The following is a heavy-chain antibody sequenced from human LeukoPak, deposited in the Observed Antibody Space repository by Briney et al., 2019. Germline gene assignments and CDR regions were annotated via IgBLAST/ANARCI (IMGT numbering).Heavy chain of an antibody. Sequence: PSETLSLTCTVSGGSISSSSYYWGWIRQPPGKGLEWIGSIYYSGSTYYNPSLKSRVTISVDTSKNQFSLKLSSVTAADTAVYYCARDNPSSSWYPSGWFDPWGQGTLVTVSS. CDR2: IYYSGST. D-gene: IGHD6-13*01. J-gene: IGHJ5*02. V-gene: IGHV4-39*07. CDR3: ARDNPSSSWYPSGWFDP. CDR1: GGSISSSSYY.